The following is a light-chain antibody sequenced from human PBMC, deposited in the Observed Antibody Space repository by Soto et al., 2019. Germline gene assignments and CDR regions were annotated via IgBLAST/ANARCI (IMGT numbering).Light chain of an antibody. CDR1: QSVTRY. CDR3: QQRDTWPIT. Sequence: EIVLTQSPATLSLSPGERATLSCRASQSVTRYLAWNQQKPGQAPRFLMFDASNRATGVPPRFSGSGSGTDFTLTISSLEPEDFAVYYCQQRDTWPITFGQGTRLEIK. J-gene: IGKJ5*01. V-gene: IGKV3-11*01. CDR2: DAS.